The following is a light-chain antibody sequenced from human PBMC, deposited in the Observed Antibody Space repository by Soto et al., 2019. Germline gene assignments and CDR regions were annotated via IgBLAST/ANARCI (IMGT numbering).Light chain of an antibody. Sequence: QAVVTQPPSVSGAPGQRVTICCTGSSSNIGAGYDVHWYQQVPGTAPKLLIYGNINRPSGVPDRFSGSKSGTSASLAITGLQAEDEAEYYCQSYDSSLVFGGGTKLTVL. V-gene: IGLV1-40*01. CDR1: SSNIGAGYD. J-gene: IGLJ2*01. CDR3: QSYDSSLV. CDR2: GNI.